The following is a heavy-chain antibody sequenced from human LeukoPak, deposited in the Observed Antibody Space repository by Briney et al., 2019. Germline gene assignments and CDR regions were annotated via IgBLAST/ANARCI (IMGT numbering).Heavy chain of an antibody. V-gene: IGHV1-2*06. J-gene: IGHJ4*02. CDR3: ARRYSDSSPFDY. CDR2: INPSSGDT. D-gene: IGHD6-6*01. CDR1: AYTFTDYY. Sequence: ASVKVSCKASAYTFTDYYVHWVRQAPGQGLEWMGRINPSSGDTNYAQNFQGRVTMTRDTSTSTVYMELSSLRSEDTAVYYCARRYSDSSPFDYWGQGTLVTVSS.